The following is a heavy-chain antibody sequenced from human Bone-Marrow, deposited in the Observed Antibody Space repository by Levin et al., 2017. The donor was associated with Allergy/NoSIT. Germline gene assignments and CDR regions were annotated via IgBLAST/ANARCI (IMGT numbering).Heavy chain of an antibody. CDR1: GFTFRLYA. CDR3: ARDGGRDTTVTTFCMDI. CDR2: ITYDGSST. D-gene: IGHD4-17*01. Sequence: GGSLRLSCAASGFTFRLYAMHWVRQAPGKGLEWLAAITYDGSSTYYADSVKGRFSIPRANSENTLYLQVKGLRPQDTAVYDCARDGGRDTTVTTFCMDIWVEGTAVGVSS. J-gene: IGHJ6*04. V-gene: IGHV3-30-3*01.